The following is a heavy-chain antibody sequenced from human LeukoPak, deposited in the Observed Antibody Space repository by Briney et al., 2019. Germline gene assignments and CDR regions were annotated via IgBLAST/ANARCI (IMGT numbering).Heavy chain of an antibody. D-gene: IGHD3-10*01. CDR2: INHSGST. Sequence: SETLSLTCAVYGGSFSGYYWSWIRQPPGKGLEWIGEINHSGSTNYNPSLKSRVTISVDTSKNQFSLKLSSVTAADTAVYYCAGGTRPGRYGSGSTNYYYYGMDVWGKGTTVTVSS. V-gene: IGHV4-34*01. CDR1: GGSFSGYY. J-gene: IGHJ6*04. CDR3: AGGTRPGRYGSGSTNYYYYGMDV.